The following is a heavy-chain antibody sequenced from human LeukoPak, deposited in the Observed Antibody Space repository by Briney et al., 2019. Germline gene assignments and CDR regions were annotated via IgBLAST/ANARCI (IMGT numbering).Heavy chain of an antibody. Sequence: PSETLSLTCAVYGGSFSGYYWSWIRQPPGKGLEWIGEINHSGNTNYNPSLKSRVTISVDTSKNQFSLKLSSVTAADTAVYYCARGRMIAAAAFDYWGQGTLVTVSS. V-gene: IGHV4-34*01. D-gene: IGHD6-13*01. J-gene: IGHJ4*02. CDR1: GGSFSGYY. CDR3: ARGRMIAAAAFDY. CDR2: INHSGNT.